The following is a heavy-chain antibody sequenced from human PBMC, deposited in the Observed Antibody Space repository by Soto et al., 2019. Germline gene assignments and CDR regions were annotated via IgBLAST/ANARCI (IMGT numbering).Heavy chain of an antibody. V-gene: IGHV4-34*01. CDR1: GGSFSGYY. J-gene: IGHJ5*02. CDR3: ARGLLRFLEHNWFDP. Sequence: KASETLSLTCAVYGGSFSGYYWSWIRQPPGKGLEWIGEINHSGSTNYNPSLKSRVTISVDTSKNQFSLKLSSVTAADTAVYYCARGLLRFLEHNWFDPWGQGTLVTVSS. D-gene: IGHD3-3*01. CDR2: INHSGST.